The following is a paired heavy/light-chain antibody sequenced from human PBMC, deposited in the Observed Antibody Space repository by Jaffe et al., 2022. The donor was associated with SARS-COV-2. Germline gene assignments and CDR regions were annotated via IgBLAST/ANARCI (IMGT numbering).Heavy chain of an antibody. J-gene: IGHJ4*02. D-gene: IGHD3-10*01. CDR1: GFTFTSHW. CDR3: VREGLGSGRILDF. CDR2: IKQDGSVK. Sequence: EVQLVESGGGLVQPGGSLRLSCAASGFTFTSHWMSWVRQAPGKGLEWVANIKQDGSVKGYVDSVRGRFTISRDNAKKSLSLQMNSLRAEDAAVYHCVREGLGSGRILDFWGQGTLVTVSS. V-gene: IGHV3-7*03.
Light chain of an antibody. Sequence: DIQMTQSPSTLSASVGDRVSITCRASQSISRSLAWYQHKPGKAPQLLISEATSLESGVPSRFSGSGSGTEFTLTISSLQPDDFATYYCQQHYSGGSFGGGTKVEIK. CDR3: QQHYSGGS. V-gene: IGKV1-5*03. CDR1: QSISRS. J-gene: IGKJ4*01. CDR2: EAT.